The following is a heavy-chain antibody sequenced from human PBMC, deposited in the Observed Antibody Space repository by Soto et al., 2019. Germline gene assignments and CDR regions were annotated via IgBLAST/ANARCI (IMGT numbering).Heavy chain of an antibody. CDR1: GFSLNTTGVA. CDR3: ARRIDAKDALDI. Sequence: QITLKESGPTLVKPTQTLTVTCTFSGFSLNTTGVAGGWIRQPPGKALEWLALIYWDDDKRYSPSLKSRLTITKDTSKNQVVLTMTNMDPVDTATYYCARRIDAKDALDIWGQGTVVTVSP. V-gene: IGHV2-5*02. CDR2: IYWDDDK. J-gene: IGHJ3*02.